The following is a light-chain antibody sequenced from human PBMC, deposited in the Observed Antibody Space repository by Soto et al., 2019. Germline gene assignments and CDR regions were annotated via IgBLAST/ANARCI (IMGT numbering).Light chain of an antibody. J-gene: IGLJ1*01. CDR3: GSWDSSLSAYV. CDR2: DDN. CDR1: SSNIGGNS. V-gene: IGLV1-51*01. Sequence: SVLTQPPSVSAAPVQKVTISCPGSSSNIGGNSVSWYQQLPGTAPKLLIYDDNKRPSGIPDRFSGSKSGTSATLGITGFQTGDEADYYCGSWDSSLSAYVFGTGTKVTVL.